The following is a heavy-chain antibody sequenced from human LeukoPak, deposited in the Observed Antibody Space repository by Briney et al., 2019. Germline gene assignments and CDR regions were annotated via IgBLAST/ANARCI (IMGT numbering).Heavy chain of an antibody. D-gene: IGHD3-3*01. CDR2: IKQDGSEK. J-gene: IGHJ4*02. Sequence: GGSLRPSCAASGFTFSSYWMSWVRQAPGKGLEWVANIKQDGSEKYYVDSVKGRFTISRDNAKNSLYLQMNSLRAEDTAVYYCATQLYYDFWSGYYVPDYWGQGTLVTVSS. CDR3: ATQLYYDFWSGYYVPDY. V-gene: IGHV3-7*01. CDR1: GFTFSSYW.